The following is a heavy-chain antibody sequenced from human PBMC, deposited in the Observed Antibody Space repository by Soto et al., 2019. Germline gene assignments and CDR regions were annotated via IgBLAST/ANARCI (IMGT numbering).Heavy chain of an antibody. CDR2: ISRLSDYI. D-gene: IGHD2-15*01. V-gene: IGHV3-21*01. Sequence: EVQLVDSGGGLVKPGGSLRLSCAASGFTFSSYSMNWVRQAPGKGLEWVSSISRLSDYIYYADSVKGRFTISRDNAKNSLYLQMNNLRAEDTAVYYCARDLTKVVRSLYDLDYWGQGTLVTVSS. J-gene: IGHJ4*02. CDR1: GFTFSSYS. CDR3: ARDLTKVVRSLYDLDY.